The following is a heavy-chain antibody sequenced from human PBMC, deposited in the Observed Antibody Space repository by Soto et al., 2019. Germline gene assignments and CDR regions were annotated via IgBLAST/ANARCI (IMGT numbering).Heavy chain of an antibody. V-gene: IGHV1-46*01. CDR2: INPSGGST. CDR3: ARVGYYYDSSGYYSTLYFQH. D-gene: IGHD3-22*01. J-gene: IGHJ1*01. CDR1: GYTFTSYY. Sequence: GASVKVSGKASGYTFTSYYMHWVRQAPGQGLEWMGIINPSGGSTSYAQKFQGRVTMTRDTSTSTVYMELSSLRSEDTAVYYCARVGYYYDSSGYYSTLYFQHWGQGTLVTVSS.